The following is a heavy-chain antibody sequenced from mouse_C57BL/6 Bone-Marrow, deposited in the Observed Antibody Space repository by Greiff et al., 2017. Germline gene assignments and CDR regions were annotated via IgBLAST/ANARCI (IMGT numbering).Heavy chain of an antibody. V-gene: IGHV1-4*01. CDR2: INPSSGYT. CDR1: GYNFTSYT. Sequence: VQLQQSGAELARPGASVKMSCKASGYNFTSYTMHWVKQRPGQGLEWIGYINPSSGYTKYNQKFKDKATLTADKSSSTAYMQLSILTSADSSVYYCATVLWSLLDDWGPGTTLTVSS. CDR3: ATVLWSLLDD. D-gene: IGHD1-1*02. J-gene: IGHJ2*01.